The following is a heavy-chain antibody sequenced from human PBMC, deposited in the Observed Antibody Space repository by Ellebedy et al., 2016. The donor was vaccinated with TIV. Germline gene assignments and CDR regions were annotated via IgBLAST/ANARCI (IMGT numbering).Heavy chain of an antibody. J-gene: IGHJ5*02. V-gene: IGHV2-70*11. D-gene: IGHD3/OR15-3a*01. Sequence: SGPTLVKPTQILTLTCTFSGFSLSTSPMCVSWIRQPPGKALEWLARIDWDDSKYYNTSLETRLTISKDTSKNQVVLTMTNMDPVDTATYYCARSHYGGGLGWFDPWGQGTLVTVSS. CDR2: IDWDDSK. CDR3: ARSHYGGGLGWFDP. CDR1: GFSLSTSPMC.